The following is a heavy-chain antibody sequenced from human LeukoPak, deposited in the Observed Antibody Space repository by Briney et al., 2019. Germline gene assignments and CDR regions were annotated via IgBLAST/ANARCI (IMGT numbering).Heavy chain of an antibody. CDR1: GFTFSSNY. V-gene: IGHV3-53*01. D-gene: IGHD6-13*01. CDR3: ARGRWYVGIDY. J-gene: IGHJ4*02. Sequence: GGSLRLSCAASGFTFSSNYMSWVRQAPGKGLEWVSVIYSGGSTYYSDSVTGRFTISRDNSKNTLYLQMNSLRAEDTAVYYCARGRWYVGIDYWGQGTLVTVSS. CDR2: IYSGGST.